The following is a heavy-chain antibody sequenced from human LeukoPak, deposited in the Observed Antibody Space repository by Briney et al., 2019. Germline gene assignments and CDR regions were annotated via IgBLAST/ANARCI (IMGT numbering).Heavy chain of an antibody. CDR1: GGSISSYY. CDR2: IYYSGST. J-gene: IGHJ4*02. CDR3: ARVGYDYSIY. D-gene: IGHD4-11*01. Sequence: SETLSLTCTVSGGSISSYYWSWNRQPPGKGLEWIGYIYYSGSTNYNPSLKSRVTISVDTSKNQFSLKLSSVTAADTAVYYCARVGYDYSIYWGQGTLVTVSS. V-gene: IGHV4-59*01.